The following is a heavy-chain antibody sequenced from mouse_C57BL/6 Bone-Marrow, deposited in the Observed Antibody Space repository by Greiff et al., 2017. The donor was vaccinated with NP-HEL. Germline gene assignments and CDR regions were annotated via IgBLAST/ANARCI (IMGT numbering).Heavy chain of an antibody. Sequence: EVKVVESGGDLVKPGGSLKLSCAASGFTFSSYGMSWVRQTPDKRLEWVATISSGGSYTYYPDSVKGRFTISRDNAKNTLYLQMSSLKSEDTAMYYCARRDSNSLWYFDVWGTGTTVTVSS. CDR3: ARRDSNSLWYFDV. CDR2: ISSGGSYT. V-gene: IGHV5-6*02. D-gene: IGHD2-5*01. J-gene: IGHJ1*03. CDR1: GFTFSSYG.